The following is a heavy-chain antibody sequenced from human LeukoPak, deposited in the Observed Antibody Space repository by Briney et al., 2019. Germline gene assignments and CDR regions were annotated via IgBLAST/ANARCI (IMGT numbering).Heavy chain of an antibody. CDR1: GDFITAYY. V-gene: IGHV4-59*01. CDR2: VYYTRST. CDR3: ASNTGTVFDY. J-gene: IGHJ4*02. Sequence: PSETLSLTCTVSGDFITAYYWSWIRQPPGKGLEWIGYVYYTRSTEYNPSLRSRVTISLEMSNHQLSLNLTSVTAADTAVHYCASNTGTVFDYWGQGALVTVSS. D-gene: IGHD7-27*01.